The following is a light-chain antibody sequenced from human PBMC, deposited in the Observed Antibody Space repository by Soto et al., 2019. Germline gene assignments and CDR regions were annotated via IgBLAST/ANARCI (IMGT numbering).Light chain of an antibody. Sequence: DIQMTQSPSSLSAYVGDRVTITCRASQDIRNYLNWYQQKPGKAPKLLIYDASKLETGVPSRFSGTGSGTEFTFTIASLQPEDVATYYCQQYETLLSFGQGTRLELK. J-gene: IGKJ5*01. CDR3: QQYETLLS. V-gene: IGKV1-33*01. CDR1: QDIRNY. CDR2: DAS.